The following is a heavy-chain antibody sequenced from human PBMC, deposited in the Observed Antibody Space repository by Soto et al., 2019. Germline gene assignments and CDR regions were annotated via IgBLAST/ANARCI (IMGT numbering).Heavy chain of an antibody. CDR2: ISSSSRYI. J-gene: IGHJ3*02. V-gene: IGHV3-21*01. CDR3: ARGVGIGGWYSHLNAFDI. CDR1: GVTFSTYN. D-gene: IGHD6-19*01. Sequence: GVYLRRPFVASGVTFSTYNLNWVGQAPGKGPEWVSSISSSSRYIYYADSVKGRFTISRDNAKNSLYLQMNSLRTEDTAVYYCARGVGIGGWYSHLNAFDICGQGTMFTVSS.